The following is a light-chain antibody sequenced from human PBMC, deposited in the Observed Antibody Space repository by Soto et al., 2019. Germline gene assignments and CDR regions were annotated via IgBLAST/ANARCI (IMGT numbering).Light chain of an antibody. V-gene: IGLV2-14*01. CDR3: SSYISRSGFVV. CDR1: SRDVGGYNY. Sequence: QSVLTQPASVSGSPGQSSTISCTGTSRDVGGYNYVSWHQQHPGKAPKVIITEVSNRASGISDRFSASKSGNTASLTISGLQAEDEADYYCSSYISRSGFVVFGGGTQLTVL. J-gene: IGLJ2*01. CDR2: EVS.